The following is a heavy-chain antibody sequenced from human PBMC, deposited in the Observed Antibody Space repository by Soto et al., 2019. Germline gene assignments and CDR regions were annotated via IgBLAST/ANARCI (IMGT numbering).Heavy chain of an antibody. Sequence: SVKVSCKASGGTFSSYAISWVRQAPGQGLEWMGGIIPIFGTANYAQKFQGRVTITADESTSTAYMELSSLRSEDTAVYYCARSPAYCSGGSCYSRFDPWGQGTLVTVSS. CDR1: GGTFSSYA. J-gene: IGHJ5*02. CDR2: IIPIFGTA. V-gene: IGHV1-69*13. CDR3: ARSPAYCSGGSCYSRFDP. D-gene: IGHD2-15*01.